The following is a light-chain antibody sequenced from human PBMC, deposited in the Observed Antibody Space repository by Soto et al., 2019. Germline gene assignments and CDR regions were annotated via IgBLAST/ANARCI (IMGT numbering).Light chain of an antibody. CDR3: QQRTNWPPWT. J-gene: IGKJ1*01. V-gene: IGKV3-11*01. CDR2: DAS. CDR1: QSVSSY. Sequence: EIVLTQSPPTLSLSPGERATLSCRASQSVSSYLAWYQQKPGQAPRLLIYDASNRATGIPARFSGSGSGTDFTLTTSSLEPEDFAVYYCQQRTNWPPWTFGQGTKVEI.